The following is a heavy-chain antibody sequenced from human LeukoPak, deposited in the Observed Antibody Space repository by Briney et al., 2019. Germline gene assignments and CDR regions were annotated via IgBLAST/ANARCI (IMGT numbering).Heavy chain of an antibody. J-gene: IGHJ4*02. CDR3: ARDLVDIAAAGQPSDY. V-gene: IGHV1-18*01. Sequence: ASVKVSCKASGYTFTSYGISWVRQAPGQGLEWMGWISAYNGNTNYAQKLQGRVTMTTDTSTSTAYMELRSLRSDDTAAYYCARDLVDIAAAGQPSDYWGQGTLVTVSS. D-gene: IGHD6-13*01. CDR2: ISAYNGNT. CDR1: GYTFTSYG.